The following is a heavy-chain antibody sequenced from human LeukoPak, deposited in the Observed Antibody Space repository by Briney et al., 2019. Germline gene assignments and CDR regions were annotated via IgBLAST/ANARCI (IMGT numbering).Heavy chain of an antibody. V-gene: IGHV4-61*08. CDR3: AATIIAPPAAFDI. Sequence: SETLSLTCTVSGGSISSGDYYWSWIRQPPGKGLEWIGYIYYSGSTNYNPSLKSRVTISVDTSKNQFSLKLSSVTAADTAVYYCAATIIAPPAAFDIWGQGTMVTVSS. CDR2: IYYSGST. CDR1: GGSISSGDYY. J-gene: IGHJ3*02. D-gene: IGHD1-14*01.